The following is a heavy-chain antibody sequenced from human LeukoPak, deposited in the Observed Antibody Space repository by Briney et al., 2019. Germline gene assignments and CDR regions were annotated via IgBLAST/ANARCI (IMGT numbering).Heavy chain of an antibody. V-gene: IGHV4-4*07. J-gene: IGHJ4*02. Sequence: SETLSLTCTVSGGSTSSYYWSWIRQPAGKGLEWIGRIYTSGSTNYNPSLKSRVTMSVDTSKNQFSLKLSSVTAADTAVYYCARASGGTLRYFDWLLHFDYWGQGTLVTVSS. D-gene: IGHD3-9*01. CDR3: ARASGGTLRYFDWLLHFDY. CDR1: GGSTSSYY. CDR2: IYTSGST.